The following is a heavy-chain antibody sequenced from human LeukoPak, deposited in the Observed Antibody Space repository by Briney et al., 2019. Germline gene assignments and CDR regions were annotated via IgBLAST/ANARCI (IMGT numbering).Heavy chain of an antibody. CDR2: ISSSSSTI. Sequence: GGSLRLSCAASGFTFSSYSMNWVRQAPGKGLEWVSYISSSSSTIYYADSVKGRFTISRDNAKNSLYLQMNSLRAEDTAVYYCATQLGFRGAFDIWGQGTMVTVSS. V-gene: IGHV3-48*01. D-gene: IGHD1-1*01. CDR3: ATQLGFRGAFDI. J-gene: IGHJ3*02. CDR1: GFTFSSYS.